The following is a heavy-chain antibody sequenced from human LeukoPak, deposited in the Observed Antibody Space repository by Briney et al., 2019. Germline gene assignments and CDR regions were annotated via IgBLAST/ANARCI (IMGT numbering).Heavy chain of an antibody. J-gene: IGHJ4*02. CDR3: ARDERIVVVIAPPDY. D-gene: IGHD2-21*01. V-gene: IGHV3-7*01. CDR1: GFTFSSYW. CDR2: IKQDGSEK. Sequence: GGSLRLSCAASGFTFSSYWMSWVRQAPGKGLEWVANIKQDGSEKYYVDSVKGRFTISRDNAKNSLYLQMNSLRAEDTAVYYCARDERIVVVIAPPDYWGQGTLVTVSS.